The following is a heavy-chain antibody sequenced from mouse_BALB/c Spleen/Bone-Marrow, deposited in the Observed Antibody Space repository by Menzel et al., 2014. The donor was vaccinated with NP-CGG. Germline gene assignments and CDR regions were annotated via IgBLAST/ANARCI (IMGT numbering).Heavy chain of an antibody. J-gene: IGHJ4*01. CDR3: ARGNYGNYGAMDY. V-gene: IGHV5-4*02. Sequence: DVHLVESGGGLVKPGGPLKLSCAASGFTFGDFSLFGFGQPPEKRLGWVATISDGGGSPSYPDSVKGRFTISRDNAKNNLYLQMSSLKSEDTAMYYCARGNYGNYGAMDYWGQGTSVTVSS. CDR1: GFTFGDFS. CDR2: ISDGGGSP. D-gene: IGHD2-1*01.